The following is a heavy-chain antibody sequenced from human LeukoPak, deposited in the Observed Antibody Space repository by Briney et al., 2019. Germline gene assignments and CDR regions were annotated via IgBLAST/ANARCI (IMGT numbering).Heavy chain of an antibody. CDR2: ISGSGGST. CDR3: AKGRGRGYSYGTYNWFDP. CDR1: GFTFSSYA. D-gene: IGHD5-18*01. Sequence: PGGSLRLSCAASGFTFSSYAMSWVRQAPGKGLEWVSAISGSGGSTYYADSVKGRFTISRDNSKNTLYLQMDSLRAEDTAVYYCAKGRGRGYSYGTYNWFDPWGQGTLSPSPQ. V-gene: IGHV3-23*01. J-gene: IGHJ5*02.